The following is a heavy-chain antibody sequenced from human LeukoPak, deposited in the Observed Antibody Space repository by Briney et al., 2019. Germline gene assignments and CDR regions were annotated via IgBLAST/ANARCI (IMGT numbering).Heavy chain of an antibody. D-gene: IGHD1-14*01. V-gene: IGHV4-4*02. CDR2: IYHSGST. Sequence: PSETLSLTCAVSGGSISSSNWWSWVRQPPGKGLEWIGEIYHSGSTNYNPSLKSRVTISVDKSKNQFSLKLTSVTAADTAVYYCARDLSSSVYSQHWGQGTLVTVSS. CDR3: ARDLSSSVYSQH. CDR1: GGSISSSNW. J-gene: IGHJ1*01.